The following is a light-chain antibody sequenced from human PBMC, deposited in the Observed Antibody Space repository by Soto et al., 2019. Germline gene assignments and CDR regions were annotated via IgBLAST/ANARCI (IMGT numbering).Light chain of an antibody. CDR3: SSHSSSSTLVV. V-gene: IGLV2-14*03. CDR2: DVN. J-gene: IGLJ2*01. CDR1: SSDVGGYNY. Sequence: QSALSQPASMSGSPGQSITISCTGTSSDVGGYNYVSWYRRYPGKAPKLIIYDVNNRPSEVSNRFSGSKSGNTASLTISGVQAEDEADYYCSSHSSSSTLVVFGGGTKVTVL.